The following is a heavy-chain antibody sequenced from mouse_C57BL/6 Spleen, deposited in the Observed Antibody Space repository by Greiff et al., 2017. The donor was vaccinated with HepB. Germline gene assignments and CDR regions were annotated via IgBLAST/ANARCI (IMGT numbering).Heavy chain of an antibody. D-gene: IGHD2-4*01. V-gene: IGHV1-82*01. CDR2: IYPGDGDT. J-gene: IGHJ4*01. CDR3: ARGGYEYDGAMDY. Sequence: QVQLQQSGAELVKPGASVKISCKASGYAFSSYWMNWVKQRPGKGLEWIGRIYPGDGDTNYNGKFKGKATLTADKSSSTAYMQLSSLTSEDSAVYFCARGGYEYDGAMDYWGQGTSVTVSS. CDR1: GYAFSSYW.